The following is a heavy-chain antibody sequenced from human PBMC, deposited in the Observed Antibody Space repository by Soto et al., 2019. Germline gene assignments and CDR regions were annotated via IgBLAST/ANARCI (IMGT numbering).Heavy chain of an antibody. CDR1: GFTFDVYA. CDR2: INYNSGSV. Sequence: EVQLVESGGGWVQPGRSLRLSCAASGFTFDVYAMHWVRQAPGKGLEWVSGINYNSGSVGYADSVKGRFTISRDNAKNSLHLQMNSLRAEDTAVYYCAKDASGSGSYSYDYWGQGTLVTVSS. V-gene: IGHV3-9*01. J-gene: IGHJ4*02. D-gene: IGHD3-10*01. CDR3: AKDASGSGSYSYDY.